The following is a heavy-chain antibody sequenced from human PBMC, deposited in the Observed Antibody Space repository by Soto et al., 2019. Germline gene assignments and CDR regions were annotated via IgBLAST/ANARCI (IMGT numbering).Heavy chain of an antibody. CDR2: ISSSSSYI. CDR3: ARDWEGLATYYFDY. Sequence: EVQLVESGGGLVKPGGSLRLSCAASGFTFSSYSMNWVRQAPGKGLEWVSSISSSSSYIYYADSVKGRFTISRDNAKNSLYLQMNSLRAEDTAVYYCARDWEGLATYYFDYWGQGTLVTVSS. D-gene: IGHD1-26*01. CDR1: GFTFSSYS. J-gene: IGHJ4*02. V-gene: IGHV3-21*01.